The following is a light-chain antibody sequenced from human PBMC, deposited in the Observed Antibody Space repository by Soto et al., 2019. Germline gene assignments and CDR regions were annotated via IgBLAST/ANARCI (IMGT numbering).Light chain of an antibody. CDR3: NSYTSISTYV. V-gene: IGLV2-18*02. CDR1: SSDVGSFNR. Sequence: HSALTQPPSVSGSPGQSVAISCTGTSSDVGSFNRVSWYQQPPGTAPKLLIYEVSSRPSGVPDRFSGSKSGNTASLTISGLQAEDEADYYCNSYTSISTYVFGTGTKVTVL. J-gene: IGLJ1*01. CDR2: EVS.